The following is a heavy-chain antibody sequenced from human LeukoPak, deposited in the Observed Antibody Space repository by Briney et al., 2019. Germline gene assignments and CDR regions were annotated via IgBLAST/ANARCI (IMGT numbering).Heavy chain of an antibody. J-gene: IGHJ4*02. Sequence: PSETLSLTCAVSGGSISSSNWWSWVRQPPGKGLEWIGEIYHSGSTNYNPSLKSQATISVDKSKNQFSLKLSSVTAADTAVYYCARVGGSYLFDYWGQGTLVTVSS. CDR3: ARVGGSYLFDY. CDR1: GGSISSSNW. V-gene: IGHV4-4*02. D-gene: IGHD1-26*01. CDR2: IYHSGST.